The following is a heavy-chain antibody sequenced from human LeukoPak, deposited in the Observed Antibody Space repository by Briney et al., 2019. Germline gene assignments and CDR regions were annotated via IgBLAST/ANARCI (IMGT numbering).Heavy chain of an antibody. J-gene: IGHJ3*02. CDR3: ASDDFWSGYESDAFDI. CDR1: GFTFSSYE. CDR2: ISSSGSTI. D-gene: IGHD3-3*01. V-gene: IGHV3-48*03. Sequence: PGGSLRLSCAASGFTFSSYEMNWVRQAPGKGLEWVSYISSSGSTIYYADSVKGRFTISRDNAKNSLYLQMNSLRAEDTAVYYCASDDFWSGYESDAFDIWGQGTMVTVSS.